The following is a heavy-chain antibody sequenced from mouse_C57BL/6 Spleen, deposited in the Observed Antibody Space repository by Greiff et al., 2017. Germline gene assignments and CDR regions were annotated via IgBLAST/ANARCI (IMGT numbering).Heavy chain of an antibody. J-gene: IGHJ3*01. Sequence: VQLVESGPELVKPGASVKISCKASGYAFSSSWMNWVKQRPGKGLEGIGRIYPGDGDTNYNGKFKGKATLTADKSSSTAYMQLSSLTSEDSAVYFCARDSSGYAWFAYWGQGTLVTVSA. V-gene: IGHV1-82*01. CDR2: IYPGDGDT. D-gene: IGHD3-2*02. CDR3: ARDSSGYAWFAY. CDR1: GYAFSSSW.